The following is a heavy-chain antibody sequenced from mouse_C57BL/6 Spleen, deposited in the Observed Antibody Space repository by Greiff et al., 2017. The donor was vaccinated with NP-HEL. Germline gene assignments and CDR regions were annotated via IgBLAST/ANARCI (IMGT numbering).Heavy chain of an antibody. CDR1: GYSFTGYY. CDR3: ARSNRLYYAMDY. D-gene: IGHD6-1*01. CDR2: INPSTGGT. J-gene: IGHJ4*01. V-gene: IGHV1-42*01. Sequence: EVQLQQSGPELVKPGASVKISCKASGYSFTGYYMNWVKQSPEKSLEWIGEINPSTGGTTYNQKFKAKATLTVDKSSSTAYMQLKSLTSEDSAVYYCARSNRLYYAMDYWGQGTSVTVSS.